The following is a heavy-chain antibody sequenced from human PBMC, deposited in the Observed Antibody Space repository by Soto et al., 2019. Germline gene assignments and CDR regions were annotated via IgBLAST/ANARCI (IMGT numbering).Heavy chain of an antibody. V-gene: IGHV1-69*12. CDR2: IMPIFRAP. Sequence: QVQLVQSGAEVKKPGSSVKVSCKASGGAFSDYAFSWVRQAPGQGLEWLGGIMPIFRAPDYAQKFQGRVTITADEFTXXXXXXXXXXXXXXXXXXXXXXWLXXPXXXXYYYGMDVWGQGTTVTVS. D-gene: IGHD3-10*01. J-gene: IGHJ6*02. CDR3: XXWLXXPXXXXYYYGMDV. CDR1: GGAFSDYA.